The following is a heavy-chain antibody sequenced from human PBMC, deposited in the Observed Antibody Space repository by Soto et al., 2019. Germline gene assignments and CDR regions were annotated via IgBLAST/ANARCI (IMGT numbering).Heavy chain of an antibody. V-gene: IGHV5-10-1*01. J-gene: IGHJ4*02. CDR2: IDPSDSYT. Sequence: PGESLKISCKGSGYSFTSYWISWVRQMPGKGLEWMGRIDPSDSYTNYSPSFQGHVTMSADKSINTAYLQWSSLKASDSAMYYCTKGFDYGDTKHIDHWGQGTLVTVSS. D-gene: IGHD4-17*01. CDR3: TKGFDYGDTKHIDH. CDR1: GYSFTSYW.